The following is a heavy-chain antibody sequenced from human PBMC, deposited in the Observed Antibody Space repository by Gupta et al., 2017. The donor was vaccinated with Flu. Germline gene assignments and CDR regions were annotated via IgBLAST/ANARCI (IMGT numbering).Heavy chain of an antibody. J-gene: IGHJ4*02. V-gene: IGHV3-23*01. CDR3: AKALSRSVATNHYFDY. D-gene: IGHD5-12*01. CDR2: ISGNGGST. Sequence: PGKGLEWVSAISGNGGSTYYADSVKGRFTISRDNSKNTLYLQMNSLRAEDTAVYYCAKALSRSVATNHYFDYWGQGTLVTVSS.